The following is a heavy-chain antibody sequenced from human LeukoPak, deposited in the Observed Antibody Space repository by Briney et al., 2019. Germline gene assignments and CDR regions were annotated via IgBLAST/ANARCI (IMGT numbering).Heavy chain of an antibody. Sequence: SVKVSRKTSGGTFNSHIFGWVRQAPGQGLEWMGRIIPVIDSALYAQKFQGRVTIGADKSTTTAYMELRSLTYEDTALYYCTRVNLRGSNYNWFDPWGQGTQVTVAS. CDR3: TRVNLRGSNYNWFDP. CDR1: GGTFNSHI. V-gene: IGHV1-69*08. J-gene: IGHJ5*02. D-gene: IGHD6-13*01. CDR2: IIPVIDSA.